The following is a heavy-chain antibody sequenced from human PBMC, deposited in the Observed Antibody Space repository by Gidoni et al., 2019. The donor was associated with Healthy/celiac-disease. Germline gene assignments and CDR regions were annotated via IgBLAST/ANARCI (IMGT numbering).Heavy chain of an antibody. V-gene: IGHV3-30*18. D-gene: IGHD3-10*01. Sequence: QVQLVESGGGVVQPGRSLRLSCAASGFTFSSYGMHWVRQAPGKGLEWVAVISYDGSNKYYADSVKGRFTISRDNSKNTLYLQMNSLRAEDTAVYYCAKDFGRCGDVLLWFGEPHYFDYWGQGTLVTVSS. J-gene: IGHJ4*02. CDR2: ISYDGSNK. CDR3: AKDFGRCGDVLLWFGEPHYFDY. CDR1: GFTFSSYG.